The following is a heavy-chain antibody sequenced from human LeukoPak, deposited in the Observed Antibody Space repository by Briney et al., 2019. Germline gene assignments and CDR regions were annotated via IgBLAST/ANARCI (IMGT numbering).Heavy chain of an antibody. CDR2: IYPGDSDT. Sequence: GESLKISCKGSGYSFTSYWIGWVGQMPGKGLEWMGIIYPGDSDTRYSPSFQGQVTISADKSLSTAYLQWSSLKASVTAMYYRARLVQRGDIVVVPAAMSHNWFDLWGQGTLVTVSS. CDR3: ARLVQRGDIVVVPAAMSHNWFDL. J-gene: IGHJ5*02. V-gene: IGHV5-51*01. D-gene: IGHD2-2*01. CDR1: GYSFTSYW.